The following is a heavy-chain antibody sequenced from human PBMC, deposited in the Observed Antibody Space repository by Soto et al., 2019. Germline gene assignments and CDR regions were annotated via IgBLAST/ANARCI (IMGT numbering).Heavy chain of an antibody. CDR1: GGSMRNYF. CDR3: AAGEASSRNLAPYYLDF. J-gene: IGHJ4*02. V-gene: IGHV4-59*01. CDR2: IHYSGTT. Sequence: LSLTCTVSGGSMRNYFWTWIRQPPGKGLEWIGYIHYSGTTSFFPSYNPSLRSRVTISEDTSKNQFSLKLLSVTTADTAVYFCAAGEASSRNLAPYYLDFWGQGTLVTVS. D-gene: IGHD6-13*01.